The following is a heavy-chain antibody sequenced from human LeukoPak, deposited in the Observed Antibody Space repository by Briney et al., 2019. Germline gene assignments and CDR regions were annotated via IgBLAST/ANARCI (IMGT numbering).Heavy chain of an antibody. V-gene: IGHV3-9*01. CDR2: ISWNSGSI. J-gene: IGHJ6*02. D-gene: IGHD2-21*02. CDR3: AKDYCGGDCWGMDV. CDR1: GFTFDDYA. Sequence: PGGSLRLSCAASGFTFDDYAMHWVRRAPGKGLEWVSGISWNSGSIGYADSVKGRFTISRDNAKDSLYLQMNSLRAEDTALYYCAKDYCGGDCWGMDVWGQGTTVTVSS.